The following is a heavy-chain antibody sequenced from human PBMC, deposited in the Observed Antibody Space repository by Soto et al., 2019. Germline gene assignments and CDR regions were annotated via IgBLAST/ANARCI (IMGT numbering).Heavy chain of an antibody. D-gene: IGHD1-26*01. Sequence: QVQLQQWGAGLLKPSETLSLTCAVYGGSFSGYYWSWIRQPPGKGLEWIGEINHSGSTNYNPSLKSRVTISVDTSKNQFSLKLSSVTAADTALYYCASVREPLTGGPWFDPWGQGTLVTVSS. CDR3: ASVREPLTGGPWFDP. CDR1: GGSFSGYY. J-gene: IGHJ5*02. V-gene: IGHV4-34*01. CDR2: INHSGST.